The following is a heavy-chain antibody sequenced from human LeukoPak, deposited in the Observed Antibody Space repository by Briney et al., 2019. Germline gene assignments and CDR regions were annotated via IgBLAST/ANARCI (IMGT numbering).Heavy chain of an antibody. Sequence: GGSLRLSCAASGFTFTNYAMSWVRQAPGKGLEWVSAISGSGGTTYYADSVKGRFTISRDNSKNTLYLEVISLTAEDTAVYYCAKDDAWLRFGEWSQGTLVTVSS. J-gene: IGHJ4*01. CDR1: GFTFTNYA. V-gene: IGHV3-23*01. CDR3: AKDDAWLRFGE. D-gene: IGHD3-10*01. CDR2: ISGSGGTT.